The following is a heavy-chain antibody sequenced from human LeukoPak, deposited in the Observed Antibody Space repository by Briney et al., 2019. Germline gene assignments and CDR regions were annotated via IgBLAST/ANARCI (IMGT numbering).Heavy chain of an antibody. CDR2: ISSSSGYT. CDR1: GFTFSDYY. V-gene: IGHV3-11*06. D-gene: IGHD5-12*01. J-gene: IGHJ4*02. Sequence: KPGGSLRLSCAASGFTFSDYYMGWIRQAPGKGLDWVSYISSSSGYTNYADSLKGRFTISRDNAKSSLYLQMNSLRAEDTAVYYCARDRGPGYDWVFDSWGQGTLVTVSS. CDR3: ARDRGPGYDWVFDS.